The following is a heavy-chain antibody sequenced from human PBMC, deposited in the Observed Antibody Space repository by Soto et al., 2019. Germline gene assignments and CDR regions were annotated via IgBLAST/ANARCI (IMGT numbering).Heavy chain of an antibody. CDR2: ISSSSSYI. CDR3: ARAGILTGYIAFDI. V-gene: IGHV3-21*01. D-gene: IGHD3-9*01. CDR1: GFTFSSYS. J-gene: IGHJ3*02. Sequence: GGSLRLSCAASGFTFSSYSMNWVRQAPGKGLEWVSSISSSSSYIYYADSVKGRFTISRDNAKNSLYLQMNSLRAEDTAVYYCARAGILTGYIAFDIWGKGTMVTVSS.